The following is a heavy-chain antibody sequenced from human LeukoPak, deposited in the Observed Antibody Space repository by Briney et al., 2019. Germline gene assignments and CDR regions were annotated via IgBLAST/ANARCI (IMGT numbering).Heavy chain of an antibody. J-gene: IGHJ4*02. D-gene: IGHD3-16*02. CDR2: INPNSGGT. CDR3: ARDPPYYDYVWGSYPLDDY. V-gene: IGHV1-2*02. CDR1: GYTFTGYY. Sequence: ASVKVSCKASGYTFTGYYMHWVRQAPGQGLEWMGWINPNSGGTNYAQKFQGRVTMTRDTSISTAYMELSSLRSEDTAVYYCARDPPYYDYVWGSYPLDDYWGQGTLVTVSS.